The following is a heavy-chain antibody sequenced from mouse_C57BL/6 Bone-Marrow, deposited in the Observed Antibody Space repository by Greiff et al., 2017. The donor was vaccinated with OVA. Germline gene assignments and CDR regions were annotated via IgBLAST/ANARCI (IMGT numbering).Heavy chain of an antibody. V-gene: IGHV5-16*01. Sequence: EVKVVESEGGLVQPGSSMKLSCTASGFTFSDYYMAWVRQVPEKGLEWVANINYDGSSTYYLDSLKSRFIISRDNAKNILYLQMSSLKSEDTATYYCARDRGYYYGSSSYWYFDVWGTGTTVTVSS. J-gene: IGHJ1*03. CDR3: ARDRGYYYGSSSYWYFDV. D-gene: IGHD1-1*01. CDR1: GFTFSDYY. CDR2: INYDGSST.